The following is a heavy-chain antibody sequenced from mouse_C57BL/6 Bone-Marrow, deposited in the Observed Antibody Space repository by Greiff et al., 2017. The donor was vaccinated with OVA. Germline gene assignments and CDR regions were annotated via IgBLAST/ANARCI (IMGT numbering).Heavy chain of an antibody. CDR2: ISGGGSYT. J-gene: IGHJ1*03. CDR3: ARDFYEYDGWYCDV. D-gene: IGHD2-4*01. CDR1: GFTFSSYA. Sequence: EVQLQESGGGLVKPGGSLKLSCAASGFTFSSYAMSWVRQTPEKRLEWVATISGGGSYTYYPDHVKGRFTIYRDNAKNNMYLQMSHLKSEDTAMYYCARDFYEYDGWYCDVWGTGTTVTVSS. V-gene: IGHV5-4*01.